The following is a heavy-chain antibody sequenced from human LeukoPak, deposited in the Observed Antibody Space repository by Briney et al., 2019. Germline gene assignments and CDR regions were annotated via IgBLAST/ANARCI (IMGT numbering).Heavy chain of an antibody. CDR2: INPSGGTP. CDR1: GYTFTSSY. V-gene: IGHV1-46*01. CDR3: ARQRGGQYEDAFDI. D-gene: IGHD2-8*01. Sequence: ASVKVSCNASGYTFTSSYIHWVRQPPGQGLEWMGIINPSGGTPIYAQKCQGRVTMTRDTSTSTVYMELSSLRSEDTAVYYCARQRGGQYEDAFDIWGQGTVVTVSS. J-gene: IGHJ3*02.